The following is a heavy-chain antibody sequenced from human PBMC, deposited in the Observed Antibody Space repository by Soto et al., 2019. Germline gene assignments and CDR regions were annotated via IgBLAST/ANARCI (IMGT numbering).Heavy chain of an antibody. J-gene: IGHJ6*02. D-gene: IGHD6-6*01. CDR1: GFTFSTYS. CDR2: IRNTGGTR. Sequence: EVQLVESGGGVVQPGGSLRLSCAASGFTFSTYSMNWVRQAPGKGLEWVSYIRNTGGTRYYADSVKGRITISRDNAKNSLYLQLTSLRQEDKDVYYCARDSSAAARRGGMDVWGQGITVTVSS. CDR3: ARDSSAAARRGGMDV. V-gene: IGHV3-48*02.